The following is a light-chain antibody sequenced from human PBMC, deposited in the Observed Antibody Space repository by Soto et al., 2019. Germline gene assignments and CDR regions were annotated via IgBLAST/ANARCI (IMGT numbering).Light chain of an antibody. Sequence: AIPMTQSPSSLSASTRVRVTITCRAPQCISSYLPWYQHKPGRAPKHLLYAASTLQSGGPSRFSGSGAGTDFTLTIRCLQSEDFGTYYCQQYYSYPPLTFGGGTQVDSK. V-gene: IGKV1-8*01. J-gene: IGKJ4*01. CDR2: AAS. CDR3: QQYYSYPPLT. CDR1: QCISSY.